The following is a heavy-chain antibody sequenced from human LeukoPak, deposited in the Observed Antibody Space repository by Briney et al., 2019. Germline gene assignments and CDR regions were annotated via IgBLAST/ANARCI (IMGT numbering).Heavy chain of an antibody. V-gene: IGHV3-30*18. D-gene: IGHD1-14*01. CDR2: ISYDGSRK. CDR1: GFTFRNYA. Sequence: PGGSLRLSCAASGFTFRNYAMHWVRQTPGKGLEWVAVISYDGSRKFYADSVKARFTISRENSKNTLNLPLNSLRAGDTAVYYCTKDSAGLDYYFDFWGQGTLVTVSS. CDR3: TKDSAGLDYYFDF. J-gene: IGHJ4*02.